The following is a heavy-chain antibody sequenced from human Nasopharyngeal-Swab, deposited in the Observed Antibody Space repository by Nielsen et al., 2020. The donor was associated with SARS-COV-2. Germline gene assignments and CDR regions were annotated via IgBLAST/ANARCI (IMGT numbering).Heavy chain of an antibody. Sequence: LRLSCSVSGGSISSGGYYWSWIRQHPGKGLEWIGYIYYSGSTYYNPSLKSRVIISVDTSKNQFSLKLSSVTAADTAVYYCARGWRSSGWYTNWYFDLWGRGTLVTVSS. V-gene: IGHV4-31*03. CDR1: GGSISSGGYY. J-gene: IGHJ2*01. CDR2: IYYSGST. D-gene: IGHD6-19*01. CDR3: ARGWRSSGWYTNWYFDL.